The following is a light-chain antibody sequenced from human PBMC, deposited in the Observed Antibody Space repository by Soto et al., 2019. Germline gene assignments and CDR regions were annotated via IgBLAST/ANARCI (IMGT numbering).Light chain of an antibody. CDR3: QQYGSSRT. CDR2: GAS. CDR1: QSVSSSY. J-gene: IGKJ1*01. V-gene: IGKV3-20*01. Sequence: IGVTQSPSTLSLSPGERATLSCRASQSVSSSYLAWYQQKPGQAPRLLIYGASSRATGIPDRFSGSGSGTDFTLTISRLEPEDFAVYYCQQYGSSRTFGQGTKVDI.